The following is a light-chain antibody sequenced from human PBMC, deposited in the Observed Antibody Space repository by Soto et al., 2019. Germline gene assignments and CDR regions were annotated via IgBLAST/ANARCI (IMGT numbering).Light chain of an antibody. V-gene: IGKV3-11*01. CDR1: QYVGTR. CDR2: YTS. CDR3: QHYNSYAEA. Sequence: ELVLTHSQANLSSSPGETATLSCRASQYVGTRLAWYQHKPGQAPRLLIYYTSNRATGIPARFSGSGSGTEFTLTISSLQPDDFATYYCQHYNSYAEACGQGTKG. J-gene: IGKJ1*01.